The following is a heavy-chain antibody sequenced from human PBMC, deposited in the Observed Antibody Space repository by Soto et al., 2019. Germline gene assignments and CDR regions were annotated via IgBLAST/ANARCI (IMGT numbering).Heavy chain of an antibody. CDR2: IKGDGSQK. D-gene: IGHD6-19*01. CDR3: AGGSGWLSDS. V-gene: IGHV3-7*05. CDR1: GFTFSTYW. Sequence: EVKLVESGGGLVQPGGSLRLSCADSGFTFSTYWMNWVRQAPGKGLEWVAIIKGDGSQKHYVDSVDGRFTISRDNAKNSLSLEMSSLVVEDTAVYYCAGGSGWLSDSWGQGTLVTVSS. J-gene: IGHJ4*02.